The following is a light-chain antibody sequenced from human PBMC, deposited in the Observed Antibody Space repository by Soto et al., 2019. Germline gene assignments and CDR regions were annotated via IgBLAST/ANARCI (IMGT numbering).Light chain of an antibody. V-gene: IGLV2-14*03. CDR2: DVN. J-gene: IGLJ1*01. Sequence: QSALTQSASVSGSPGQSIAISCTGTSSVVGGYDYVSWYQQLPGKAPKLMIYDVNNRPSGVSNRFSGSKSGNTASLTISGLQAEDEADYYCSSYTSSSTHVFGTGTKVTVL. CDR1: SSVVGGYDY. CDR3: SSYTSSSTHV.